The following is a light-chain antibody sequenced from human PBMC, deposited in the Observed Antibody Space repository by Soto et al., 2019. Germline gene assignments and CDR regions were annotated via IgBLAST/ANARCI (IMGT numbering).Light chain of an antibody. CDR3: QQYNNWPT. Sequence: EIVMTQSPATLSVPPGERATLSFRASQSVSANLAWYQQKPGQGPRLLIYGASTRATGIPARFSGSGSGTEFTLTISSLQSEDFALYYCQQYNNWPTFGQGTKVDIK. CDR2: GAS. J-gene: IGKJ1*01. V-gene: IGKV3-15*01. CDR1: QSVSAN.